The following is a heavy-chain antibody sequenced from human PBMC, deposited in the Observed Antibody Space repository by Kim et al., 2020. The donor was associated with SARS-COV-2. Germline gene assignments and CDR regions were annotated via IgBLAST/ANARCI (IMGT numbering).Heavy chain of an antibody. J-gene: IGHJ4*02. CDR1: GFTFSSYS. D-gene: IGHD4-17*01. Sequence: GGSLRLSCAASGFTFSSYSMHWVRQAPGKGLEWVAVITYDGSNKYYADSVKGRFTISRDNSKNTLYLQMNSLRAEDPAVYYCVKDSTENGELDYLGQGTPVTVSP. CDR2: ITYDGSNK. V-gene: IGHV3-30-3*01. CDR3: VKDSTENGELDY.